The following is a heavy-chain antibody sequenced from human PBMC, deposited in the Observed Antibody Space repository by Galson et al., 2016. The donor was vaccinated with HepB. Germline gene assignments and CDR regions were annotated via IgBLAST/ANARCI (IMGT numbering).Heavy chain of an antibody. V-gene: IGHV4-39*01. CDR3: ASHDDSDWDY. J-gene: IGHJ4*02. CDR1: GGSIRGSIYY. CDR2: IYHSGNT. D-gene: IGHD3-9*01. Sequence: SETLSLTCTVSGGSIRGSIYYWGWIRQPPGKGLEWIGSIYHSGNTYYSPSLSPSLKSRGTISVDTSKNQLYLKLRSVTAADTAVYYCASHDDSDWDYWGQGTLVTVSP.